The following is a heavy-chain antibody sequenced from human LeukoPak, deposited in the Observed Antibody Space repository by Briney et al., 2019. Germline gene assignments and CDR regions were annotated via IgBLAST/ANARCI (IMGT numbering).Heavy chain of an antibody. D-gene: IGHD5-12*01. J-gene: IGHJ3*02. CDR1: TYSIPIGYY. Sequence: SETLFLTCSVSTYSIPIGYYWGWIRQPPGKGLEWIGSINLNRHTYYGPSLKSQVTISLDTSKNRFSLKLSSVTAADTAIYYCARQVATKGEWAFDIWGQGTMVTVSS. CDR2: INLNRHT. V-gene: IGHV4-38-2*02. CDR3: ARQVATKGEWAFDI.